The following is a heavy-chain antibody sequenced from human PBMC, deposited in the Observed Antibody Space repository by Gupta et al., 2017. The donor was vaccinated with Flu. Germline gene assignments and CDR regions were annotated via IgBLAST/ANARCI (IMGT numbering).Heavy chain of an antibody. CDR2: ISSSGSTI. CDR1: GFTFSSYE. J-gene: IGHJ4*02. CDR3: ARNEELSYDYVWGSYRYSLGYDY. Sequence: EVQLVESGGGLVQPGGSLRLSCAASGFTFSSYEMNWVRQAPGKGLEWVSYISSSGSTIYYADSVKGRFTISRDNAKNSLYLQMNSLRAEDTAVYYCARNEELSYDYVWGSYRYSLGYDYWGQGTLVTVSS. V-gene: IGHV3-48*03. D-gene: IGHD3-16*02.